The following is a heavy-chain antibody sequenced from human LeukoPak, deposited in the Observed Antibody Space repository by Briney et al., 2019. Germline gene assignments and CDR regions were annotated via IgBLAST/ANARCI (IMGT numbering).Heavy chain of an antibody. CDR1: GYSLTNHY. J-gene: IGHJ4*02. CDR2: ILHTGST. V-gene: IGHV4-34*12. Sequence: SETLSLTCAVSGYSLTNHYWIWIRQPPGKGLEWIGEILHTGSTNYNPSFKSRVTISIDTSKNQFFLTLTSVTAADTAVYYCARIEGDNSLDFWGPGTLVTVPS. D-gene: IGHD3-16*01. CDR3: ARIEGDNSLDF.